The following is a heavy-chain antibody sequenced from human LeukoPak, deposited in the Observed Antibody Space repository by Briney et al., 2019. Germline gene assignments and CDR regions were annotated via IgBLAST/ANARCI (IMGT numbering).Heavy chain of an antibody. V-gene: IGHV4-34*01. D-gene: IGHD2-15*01. J-gene: IGHJ5*02. Sequence: PSETLSLTCAVYGGSFSGYYWSWIRQPPGKGLEWIGEINHSGSTNYNPSLKSRVTISVDTSKNQFSLKLSSVTAADTAVYYCARVRRAATPGGWFDPWGQGTLVTVFS. CDR3: ARVRRAATPGGWFDP. CDR1: GGSFSGYY. CDR2: INHSGST.